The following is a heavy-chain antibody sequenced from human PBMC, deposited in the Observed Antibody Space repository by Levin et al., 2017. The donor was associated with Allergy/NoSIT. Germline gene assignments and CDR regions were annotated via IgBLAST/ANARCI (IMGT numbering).Heavy chain of an antibody. CDR3: ARHDRDSSSWTPFDY. CDR2: IYPGDSDT. V-gene: IGHV5-51*01. J-gene: IGHJ4*02. Sequence: KCGESLKISCEVSGYSFTTYWIGWVRQMPGKGLEWMGIIYPGDSDTRYSPSFQGQVTISVDKSTNTAYLQWSSLRASDTAIYYCARHDRDSSSWTPFDYWGQGTLVTVSS. D-gene: IGHD6-13*01. CDR1: GYSFTTYW.